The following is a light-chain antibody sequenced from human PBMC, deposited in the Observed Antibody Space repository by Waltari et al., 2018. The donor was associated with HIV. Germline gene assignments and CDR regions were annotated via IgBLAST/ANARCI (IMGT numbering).Light chain of an antibody. CDR1: SSNIGAAYA. Sequence: QSVLTQPPSLSRSPGQTVTIPCTGSSSNIGAAYALHWYQQVPGTAPKPLIYANTNRPSGVPDRFSGSKSGTSASLAIAGLQTEDEADYYCQSYVSSVNVVFGGGTRVTVL. CDR2: ANT. CDR3: QSYVSSVNVV. V-gene: IGLV1-40*01. J-gene: IGLJ3*02.